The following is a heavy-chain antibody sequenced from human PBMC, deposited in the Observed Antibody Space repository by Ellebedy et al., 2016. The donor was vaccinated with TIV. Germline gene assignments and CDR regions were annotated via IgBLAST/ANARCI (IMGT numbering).Heavy chain of an antibody. CDR3: AGDYDTTHDAFDI. D-gene: IGHD3-9*01. CDR2: IIPIFGTA. J-gene: IGHJ3*02. Sequence: SVKVSCXASGYTFTSYGISWVRQAPGQGLEWMGGIIPIFGTANYAQKFQGRVTITADESTSTAYMELSSLRSEDTAVYYCAGDYDTTHDAFDIWGQGTMVTVSS. CDR1: GYTFTSYG. V-gene: IGHV1-69*13.